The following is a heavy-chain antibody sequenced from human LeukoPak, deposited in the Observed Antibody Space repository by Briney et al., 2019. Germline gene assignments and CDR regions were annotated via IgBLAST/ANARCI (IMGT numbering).Heavy chain of an antibody. Sequence: ASVKVSCKVSGYTLTELSMHWVRQAPGQGLEWMGWINPNSGGTNYAQKFQGRVTMTRDTSISTAYMELSRLRSDDTAVYYCARDTAGNWGQGTLVTVSS. V-gene: IGHV1-2*02. D-gene: IGHD4-17*01. CDR2: INPNSGGT. CDR3: ARDTAGN. J-gene: IGHJ4*02. CDR1: GYTLTELS.